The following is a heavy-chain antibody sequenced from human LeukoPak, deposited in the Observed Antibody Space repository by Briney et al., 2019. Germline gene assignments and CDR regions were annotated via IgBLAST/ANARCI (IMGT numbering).Heavy chain of an antibody. CDR1: GYTFSSYA. Sequence: GASVKVSCKASGYTFSSYAMNWVRQAPGQGLEWMGWINTNTGNPTYAQGFTGRFVFSLDTSVSTAYLQISSLKAEDIAVYYCARDGVRIAAARPPGWFDPWGQGTLVTASS. D-gene: IGHD6-13*01. CDR2: INTNTGNP. V-gene: IGHV7-4-1*02. CDR3: ARDGVRIAAARPPGWFDP. J-gene: IGHJ5*02.